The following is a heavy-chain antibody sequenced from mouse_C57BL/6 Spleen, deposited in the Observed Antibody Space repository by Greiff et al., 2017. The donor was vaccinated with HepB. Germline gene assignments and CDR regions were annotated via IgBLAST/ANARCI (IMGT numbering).Heavy chain of an antibody. CDR2: ISSGSSTI. J-gene: IGHJ4*01. D-gene: IGHD1-1*01. Sequence: EVMLVESGGGLVKPGGSLKLSCAASGFTFSDYGMHWVRQAPEKGLEWVAYISSGSSTIYYADTVKGRFTISRDKAKNTLFLQMTSLRSEDTAMYYCARFSSPYYYAMDYWGQGTSVTVSS. V-gene: IGHV5-17*01. CDR1: GFTFSDYG. CDR3: ARFSSPYYYAMDY.